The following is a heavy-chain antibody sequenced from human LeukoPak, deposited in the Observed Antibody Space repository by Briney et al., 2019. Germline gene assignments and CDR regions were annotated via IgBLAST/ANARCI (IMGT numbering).Heavy chain of an antibody. CDR2: IYSGDNT. V-gene: IGHV3-53*01. J-gene: IGHJ4*02. Sequence: GGSLRLSCAASGFTFSSYSMNWVRQAPGKGLEWVSIIYSGDNTYYADSVKGRFTISRDNSKNTLYLQMNGLRAEDTAVYYCARYYYDSSGYYFDYWGQGTLVTVSS. D-gene: IGHD3-22*01. CDR1: GFTFSSYS. CDR3: ARYYYDSSGYYFDY.